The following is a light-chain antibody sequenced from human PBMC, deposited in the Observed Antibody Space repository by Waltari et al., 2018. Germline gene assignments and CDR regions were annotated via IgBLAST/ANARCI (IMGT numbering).Light chain of an antibody. Sequence: QSALTQPASVSGSPGQSITISCTGTSSDLGGYNFVSWYQHHPNKAPKLILYEVNYRPSGVSDRFSGSKSGNTASLTISGLQAEDEADYYCNSFTSTTTWLFGGGTKLTVL. CDR1: SSDLGGYNF. CDR3: NSFTSTTTWL. CDR2: EVN. V-gene: IGLV2-14*01. J-gene: IGLJ3*02.